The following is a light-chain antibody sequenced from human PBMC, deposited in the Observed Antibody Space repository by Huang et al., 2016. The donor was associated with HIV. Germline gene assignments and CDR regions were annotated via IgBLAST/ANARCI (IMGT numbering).Light chain of an antibody. Sequence: EIVLTQSPGTLSLSPGERATLSCRASQSVSGRYFSWYQQKPGQAPRLLIYGAASRATGIPDRFSGSGSGTDFTLTISRLEPEDFAVYYCQQYGSSPATFGQGTKVEIK. CDR3: QQYGSSPAT. V-gene: IGKV3-20*01. CDR1: QSVSGRY. CDR2: GAA. J-gene: IGKJ1*01.